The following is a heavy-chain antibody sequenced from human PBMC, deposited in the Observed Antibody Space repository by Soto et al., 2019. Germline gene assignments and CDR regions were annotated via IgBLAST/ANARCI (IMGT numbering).Heavy chain of an antibody. CDR1: LVTFTISA. CDR2: IVVGSGNT. J-gene: IGHJ4*02. V-gene: IGHV1-58*01. CDR3: AADRYYYDSSGYYY. D-gene: IGHD3-22*01. Sequence: DSSNSALVTFTISAVLWWRQSHGQRIEWIGWIVVGSGNTNYAQKFQERVTITRDMSTSTAYMELSSLRSEDTAVYYCAADRYYYDSSGYYYWGQGTLVSVS.